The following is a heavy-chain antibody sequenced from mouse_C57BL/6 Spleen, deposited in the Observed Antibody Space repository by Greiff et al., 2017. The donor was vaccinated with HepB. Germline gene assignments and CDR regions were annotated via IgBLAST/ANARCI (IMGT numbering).Heavy chain of an antibody. J-gene: IGHJ3*01. CDR1: GFTFSDYG. CDR3: ARGTAQATSFAY. D-gene: IGHD3-2*02. CDR2: ISSGSSTI. Sequence: EVQLVESGGGLVKPGGSLKLSCAASGFTFSDYGMHWVRQAPEKGLEWVAYISSGSSTIYYADTVKGRFTISRDNAKNTLFLQMTSLRSEDTAMYYCARGTAQATSFAYWGQGTLVTVSA. V-gene: IGHV5-17*01.